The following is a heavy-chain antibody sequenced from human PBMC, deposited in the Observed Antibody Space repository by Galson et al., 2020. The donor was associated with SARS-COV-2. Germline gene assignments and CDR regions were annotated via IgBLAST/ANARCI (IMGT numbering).Heavy chain of an antibody. CDR1: GGSISSGSYY. CDR2: IYTSGST. D-gene: IGHD3-22*01. Sequence: SETLSLTCTVSGGSISSGSYYWSWIRQPAGKGLEWIGHIYTSGSTNYNPSLKSRVTISVDTSKNQFSLKLSSVTAADTAVYYCARIETYYYDSSGLGGLEDYWGQGTLVTVSS. J-gene: IGHJ4*02. CDR3: ARIETYYYDSSGLGGLEDY. V-gene: IGHV4-61*09.